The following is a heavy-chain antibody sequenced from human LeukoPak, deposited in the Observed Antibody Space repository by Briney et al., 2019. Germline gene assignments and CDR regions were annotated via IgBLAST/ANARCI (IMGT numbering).Heavy chain of an antibody. V-gene: IGHV4-34*01. D-gene: IGHD3-9*01. Sequence: SETLSLTCAVYGGSFSGYYWSWIRQPPGKGLEWIGEINHSGSTNYNPSLKSRVTISVDTSKNQFSLKLSSVTAADTAVYYCARHPENDILTGYYQVGFDYWGQGTLVTVSS. CDR2: INHSGST. J-gene: IGHJ4*02. CDR1: GGSFSGYY. CDR3: ARHPENDILTGYYQVGFDY.